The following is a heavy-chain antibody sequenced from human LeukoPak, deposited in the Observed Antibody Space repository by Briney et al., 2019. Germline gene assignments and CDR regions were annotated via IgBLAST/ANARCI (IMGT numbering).Heavy chain of an antibody. CDR1: GFTASSNY. CDR2: IYSGGST. D-gene: IGHD3-9*01. CDR3: ARLNGDYDILTGYLDY. V-gene: IGHV3-53*01. J-gene: IGHJ4*02. Sequence: GGSLGPSCAASGFTASSNYMSWVRQAPGKGLEWGSVIYSGGSTYYADSVKGRFTISRDNSKNTPYLQMNSLRAEDTAVYYCARLNGDYDILTGYLDYWGQGTLVTVTA.